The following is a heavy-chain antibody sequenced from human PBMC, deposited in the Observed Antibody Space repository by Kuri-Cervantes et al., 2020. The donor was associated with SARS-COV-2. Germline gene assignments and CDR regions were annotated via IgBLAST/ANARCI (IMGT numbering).Heavy chain of an antibody. V-gene: IGHV3-23*01. CDR1: GFTFSSYA. Sequence: LSLTCSASGFTFSSYAMSWVRQAPGKGLEWVSAISGSGGSTYYADSVKGRFTISRDNAKNSPYLQMNSLRAEDTAVYYCAKDPKLNDYGDYFDYWGQGTLVTVSS. CDR3: AKDPKLNDYGDYFDY. CDR2: ISGSGGST. J-gene: IGHJ4*02. D-gene: IGHD4-17*01.